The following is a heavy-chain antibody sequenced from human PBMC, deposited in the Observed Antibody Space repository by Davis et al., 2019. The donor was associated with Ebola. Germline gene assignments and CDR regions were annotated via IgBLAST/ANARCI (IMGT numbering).Heavy chain of an antibody. CDR2: TRNKAKSYTT. Sequence: PGGSLRLSCAASGFTFSRYSMNWVRQAPGKGLEWVGRTRNKAKSYTTEYAASVKGRFSISRDDSKNSLYLQMNSLKTEDTAVYHCARAASYRNYYYMDVWGKGTTVTVSS. V-gene: IGHV3-72*01. D-gene: IGHD3-10*01. CDR3: ARAASYRNYYYMDV. J-gene: IGHJ6*03. CDR1: GFTFSRYS.